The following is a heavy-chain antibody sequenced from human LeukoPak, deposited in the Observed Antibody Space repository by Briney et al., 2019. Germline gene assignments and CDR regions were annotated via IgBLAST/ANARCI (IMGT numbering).Heavy chain of an antibody. J-gene: IGHJ4*02. Sequence: SETLSLTCAVSGGSISSGVYSWNWIRQPPGKGLEWIGHIYYSGSTYYNPSLKSRVTISVDTSKNQFYLKLSSVTAADTAVYYCARVPISGPYTMSIDYWGQGTLVTVSS. V-gene: IGHV4-30-4*07. D-gene: IGHD3-10*02. CDR3: ARVPISGPYTMSIDY. CDR1: GGSISSGVYS. CDR2: IYYSGST.